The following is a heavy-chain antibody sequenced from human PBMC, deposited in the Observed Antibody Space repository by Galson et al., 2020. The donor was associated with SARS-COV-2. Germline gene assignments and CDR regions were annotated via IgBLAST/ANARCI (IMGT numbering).Heavy chain of an antibody. J-gene: IGHJ6*02. D-gene: IGHD4-17*01. CDR1: GGSFSGYY. CDR2: INHSGST. CDR3: ARGYGDSGTDYYYYGMDV. Sequence: SETLSLTCAVYGGSFSGYYWSWIRQPPGKGLEWIGEINHSGSTNYNPSLKSRVTISVDTSKNQFSLKLSSVTAADTAVYYCARGYGDSGTDYYYYGMDVWGQGTTVTVSS. V-gene: IGHV4-34*01.